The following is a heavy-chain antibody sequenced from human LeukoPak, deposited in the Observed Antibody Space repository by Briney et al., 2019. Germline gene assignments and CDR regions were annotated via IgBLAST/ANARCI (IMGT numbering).Heavy chain of an antibody. J-gene: IGHJ6*02. Sequence: ASVKASCKASGYTFTSYDINWVRQATGQGLEWRGWMNANSGNTGYAQKFQGRVTMTRNTSISTAYMELSSLRSEDTAVYYCARPGGGSYSAGYYYYGMDVWGQGTTVTVSS. CDR1: GYTFTSYD. D-gene: IGHD1-26*01. CDR2: MNANSGNT. CDR3: ARPGGGSYSAGYYYYGMDV. V-gene: IGHV1-8*01.